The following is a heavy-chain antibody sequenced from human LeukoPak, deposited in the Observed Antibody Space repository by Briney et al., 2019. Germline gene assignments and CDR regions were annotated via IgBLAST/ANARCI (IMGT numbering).Heavy chain of an antibody. CDR3: AKGSSGYFADL. Sequence: GGSLRLSCAASGFTFSSNAMSWVRQAPGKGLEWVSGIGDTGTNTFYADSVKGRFTISRDNSKNTLFLQMNSLRAEDTALYYCAKGSSGYFADLWGQGTLVTVSS. D-gene: IGHD3-22*01. CDR2: IGDTGTNT. CDR1: GFTFSSNA. J-gene: IGHJ5*02. V-gene: IGHV3-23*01.